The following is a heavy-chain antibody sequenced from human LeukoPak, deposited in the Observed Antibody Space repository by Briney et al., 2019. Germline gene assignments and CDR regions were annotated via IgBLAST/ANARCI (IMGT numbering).Heavy chain of an antibody. V-gene: IGHV3-21*01. CDR2: ISSSSRYI. CDR3: ARDLTTSSTAYFHH. Sequence: GGSLRLSCTASGFTFSSYSMNWVRQAPGKGLELVSSISSSSRYIYYADSVKGRFTISRDNGKNSLYLQMNSLRAEDTAVYYCARDLTTSSTAYFHHWGQGTLVTVSS. J-gene: IGHJ1*01. D-gene: IGHD6-6*01. CDR1: GFTFSSYS.